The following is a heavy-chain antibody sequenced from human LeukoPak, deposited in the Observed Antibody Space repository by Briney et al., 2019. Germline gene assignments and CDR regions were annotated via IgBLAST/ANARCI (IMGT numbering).Heavy chain of an antibody. D-gene: IGHD3-3*01. CDR3: ARTSSYYDFWSGSHPYYFDY. J-gene: IGHJ4*02. Sequence: GGSLGLFFAASGFTFSSYWMSWVRQAPGEGLEGVANIKEDGSEKYYVDSVKGRFTISRDNAKNSLYLQMNSLRAEDTAVYYCARTSSYYDFWSGSHPYYFDYWGQGTLVTVSS. V-gene: IGHV3-7*03. CDR1: GFTFSSYW. CDR2: IKEDGSEK.